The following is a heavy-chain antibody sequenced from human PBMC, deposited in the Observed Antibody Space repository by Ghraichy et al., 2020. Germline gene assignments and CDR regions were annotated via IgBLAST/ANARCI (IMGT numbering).Heavy chain of an antibody. CDR2: ISYDGSNK. Sequence: GGSLRLSCAASGFTFSSYAMHWVRQAPGKGLEWVAVISYDGSNKYYADSVKGRFTISRDNSKNTLYLQMNSLRAEDTAVYYCARGQGQQQLDYGMDVWGQGTTVTVSS. CDR3: ARGQGQQQLDYGMDV. J-gene: IGHJ6*02. V-gene: IGHV3-30-3*01. CDR1: GFTFSSYA. D-gene: IGHD6-13*01.